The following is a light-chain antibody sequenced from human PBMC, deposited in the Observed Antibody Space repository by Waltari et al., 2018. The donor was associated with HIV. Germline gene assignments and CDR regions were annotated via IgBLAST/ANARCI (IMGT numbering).Light chain of an antibody. CDR3: HQYNDWPRCT. J-gene: IGKJ2*02. Sequence: VLLTQSPVTLSVSPGNRVTLSCRASQNIGPYLAWYQQKPSQPPSLLVYGASIRAPGIPARFTGSGSGTDFNLIIDGLQPDDCALYYCHQYNDWPRCTFGQGTKVEIK. CDR1: QNIGPY. V-gene: IGKV3D-15*01. CDR2: GAS.